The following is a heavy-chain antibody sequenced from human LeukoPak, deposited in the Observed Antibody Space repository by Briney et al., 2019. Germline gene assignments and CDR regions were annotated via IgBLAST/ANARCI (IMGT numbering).Heavy chain of an antibody. CDR3: ARSLFRGFWFDP. CDR1: GGSISSSSYY. D-gene: IGHD2-21*01. Sequence: SETLSLTCTVSGGSISSSSYYWGWIRQPPGKGLEWNGSIYYSGSTYYNPSLKSRVTISVDTSKNQFSLKLSSVTAADTAVYYCARSLFRGFWFDPWGQGTLVTVSS. J-gene: IGHJ5*02. V-gene: IGHV4-39*01. CDR2: IYYSGST.